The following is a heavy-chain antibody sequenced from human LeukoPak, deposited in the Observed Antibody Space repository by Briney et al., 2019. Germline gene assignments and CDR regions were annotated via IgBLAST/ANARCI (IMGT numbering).Heavy chain of an antibody. D-gene: IGHD5-24*01. CDR1: GFTFSSYS. CDR3: ARDRGWLQYGPFDY. J-gene: IGHJ4*02. V-gene: IGHV3-9*01. CDR2: ISWNSGSI. Sequence: GGSLRLSCAASGFTFSSYSMNWVRQAPGKGLEWILGISWNSGSIGYADSVKGRFTISRDNAKNTLYLQMNSLRAEDTAVYYCARDRGWLQYGPFDYWGRGTLVTVSS.